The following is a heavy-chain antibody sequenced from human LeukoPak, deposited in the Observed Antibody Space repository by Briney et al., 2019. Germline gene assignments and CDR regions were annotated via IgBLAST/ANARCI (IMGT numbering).Heavy chain of an antibody. CDR2: MNPKSGNK. CDR1: GYTLTSYD. D-gene: IGHD3-3*01. CDR3: ARDKYDFWSGCQFDY. V-gene: IGHV1-8*01. J-gene: IGHJ4*02. Sequence: GASVKVSCKASGYTLTSYDINWVRQATRQRLEWRGWMNPKSGNKGYAHKFQGRVTMTRNTSISTAYMELSSLRSEDTAVYYCARDKYDFWSGCQFDYWGQGTLFTVSS.